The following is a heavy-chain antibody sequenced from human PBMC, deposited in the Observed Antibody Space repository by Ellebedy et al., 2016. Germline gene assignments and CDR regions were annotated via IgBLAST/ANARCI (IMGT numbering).Heavy chain of an antibody. V-gene: IGHV3-23*01. CDR3: AKPLTMTAPYYFDF. J-gene: IGHJ4*02. Sequence: GGSLRLXCVVSGLTFRSYSMDWVRQAPGKELEWVSTISGTGAITDYADSVKGRFTISRDNSKNTIYLQMDSLRVEDSAVYYCAKPLTMTAPYYFDFWGQGTLVTVSS. CDR1: GLTFRSYS. CDR2: ISGTGAIT. D-gene: IGHD2-21*02.